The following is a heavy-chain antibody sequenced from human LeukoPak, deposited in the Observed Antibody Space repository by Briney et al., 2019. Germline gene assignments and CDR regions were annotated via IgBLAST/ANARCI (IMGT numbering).Heavy chain of an antibody. Sequence: SETLSLTCTVSGGSISSSSYYWGWIRQPPGKGLEWIGSIYYSGSTYYNPSLKSRVTMSVDTSRNQFSLKLSSVTAADTAVYYCASDIAAAGVAWGQGTLVTVSS. CDR1: GGSISSSSYY. V-gene: IGHV4-39*07. CDR3: ASDIAAAGVA. CDR2: IYYSGST. D-gene: IGHD6-13*01. J-gene: IGHJ4*02.